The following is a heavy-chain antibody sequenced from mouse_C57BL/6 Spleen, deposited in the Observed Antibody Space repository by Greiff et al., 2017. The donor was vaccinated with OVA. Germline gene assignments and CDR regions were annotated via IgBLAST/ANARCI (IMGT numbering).Heavy chain of an antibody. CDR1: GYAFSSSW. V-gene: IGHV1-82*01. J-gene: IGHJ4*01. D-gene: IGHD3-3*01. CDR2: IYPGDGDT. Sequence: QVQLQQSGPELVKPGASVKISCKASGYAFSSSWMNWVKQRPGKGLEWIGRIYPGDGDTNYNGKFKGKATLTADKSSSTAYMQLSSLTSEDSAVYFWAGGGSREEAREPWNNWGKETSVTVS. CDR3: AGGGSREEAREPWNN.